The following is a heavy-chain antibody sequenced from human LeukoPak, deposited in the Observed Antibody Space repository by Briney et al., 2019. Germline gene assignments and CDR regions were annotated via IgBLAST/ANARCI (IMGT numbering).Heavy chain of an antibody. J-gene: IGHJ5*02. CDR3: ARDEVEWLPRPNWFDP. Sequence: SETLSLTCAVYGGSFSGYYWSWIRQPPGKGLEWIGEINHSGSTNYNPSLKSRVTISVDTSKNQFSLKLSSVTAADTAVYYCARDEVEWLPRPNWFDPWGQGTLVTVSS. V-gene: IGHV4-34*01. D-gene: IGHD3-3*01. CDR2: INHSGST. CDR1: GGSFSGYY.